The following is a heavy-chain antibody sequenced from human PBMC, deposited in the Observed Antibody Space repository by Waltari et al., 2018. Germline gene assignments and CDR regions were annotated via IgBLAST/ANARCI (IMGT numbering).Heavy chain of an antibody. Sequence: EVQLVESGGGLVKPGGSLRLSCAASGFTFSSYRMNWVRQAPGKGLEWVSSISSSSSYIYYADSVKGRFTISRDNAKNSLYLQMNSLRAEDTAVYYCARGHDGDYEIGFDYWGQGTLVTVSS. D-gene: IGHD4-17*01. J-gene: IGHJ4*02. CDR1: GFTFSSYR. CDR2: ISSSSSYI. V-gene: IGHV3-21*01. CDR3: ARGHDGDYEIGFDY.